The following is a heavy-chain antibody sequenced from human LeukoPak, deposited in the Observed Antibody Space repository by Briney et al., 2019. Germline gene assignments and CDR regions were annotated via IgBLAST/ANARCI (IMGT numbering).Heavy chain of an antibody. J-gene: IGHJ4*02. V-gene: IGHV4-59*01. Sequence: PSQTLSLTCTVSGGSISPYYWSWIPQPPGKGLEWLGYIYYSGNTEYKPSLKSRVAMSVETSKNQFSLRLSSVTAADTAVYYCARSTGSTMFIDYWGQGTLVTVSS. CDR1: GGSISPYY. CDR2: IYYSGNT. D-gene: IGHD3-10*02. CDR3: ARSTGSTMFIDY.